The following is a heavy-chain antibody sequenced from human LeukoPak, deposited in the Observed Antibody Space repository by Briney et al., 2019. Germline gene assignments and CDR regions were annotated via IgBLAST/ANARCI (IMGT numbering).Heavy chain of an antibody. CDR3: ARAQYYFDISGDY. V-gene: IGHV1-46*03. D-gene: IGHD3-22*01. CDR1: GYTFTSYY. Sequence: ASVKVSCKASGYTFTSYYMHWVRQAPGQGLEWMGIINPTGGSTNYAQKFQGRVTMTRDTSTSTVYMELSSLRSEDKAVYYCARAQYYFDISGDYWGQGTLGTVSS. J-gene: IGHJ4*02. CDR2: INPTGGST.